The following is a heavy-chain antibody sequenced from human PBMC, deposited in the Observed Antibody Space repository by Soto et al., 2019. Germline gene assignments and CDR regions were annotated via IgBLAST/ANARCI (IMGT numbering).Heavy chain of an antibody. CDR1: GYTFTSYA. J-gene: IGHJ5*02. D-gene: IGHD3-3*01. CDR3: ARASVLRFLEWLPFS. CDR2: INAGNGST. Sequence: ASVKVSCKASGYTFTSYAMHWVRQAPGQRLEWMGWINAGNGSTKYSQKFQGRVTITRDTSASTAYMELSSLRSEDTAVYYCARASVLRFLEWLPFSWGQGTLVTVSS. V-gene: IGHV1-3*01.